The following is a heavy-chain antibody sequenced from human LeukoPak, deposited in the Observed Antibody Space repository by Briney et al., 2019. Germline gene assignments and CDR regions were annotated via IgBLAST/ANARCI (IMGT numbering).Heavy chain of an antibody. D-gene: IGHD3-10*01. CDR2: IYTSGST. CDR1: GGSINSYY. CDR3: ARDLNGWFGESYDAFDI. Sequence: SETLSLTCTVSGGSINSYYWSWIRQPAGKGLEWIGRIYTSGSTNYKSSLKSRVTMSVDTSKNQFSLKLRSVTAADTAVYYCARDLNGWFGESYDAFDIWGQGTMVTVSS. V-gene: IGHV4-4*07. J-gene: IGHJ3*02.